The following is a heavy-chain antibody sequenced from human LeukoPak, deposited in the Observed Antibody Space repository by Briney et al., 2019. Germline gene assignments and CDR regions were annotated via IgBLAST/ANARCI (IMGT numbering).Heavy chain of an antibody. Sequence: PGGPLRLSCAAPGFTVRGNDMTWVPRAPGKGLEWVSGFYSGGNIYYADPVKGRLTLSKVNNQDALYFQMHDLRGEDTALSFRAIRPRGSYYTDGMVVWGQGATVTVSS. D-gene: IGHD3-16*01. CDR3: AIRPRGSYYTDGMVV. CDR1: GFTVRGND. CDR2: FYSGGNI. V-gene: IGHV3-53*01. J-gene: IGHJ6*02.